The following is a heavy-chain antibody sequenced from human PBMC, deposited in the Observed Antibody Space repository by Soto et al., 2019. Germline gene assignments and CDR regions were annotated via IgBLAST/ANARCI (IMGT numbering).Heavy chain of an antibody. CDR2: ISYDGSNK. CDR1: GFTFSSYG. V-gene: IGHV3-30*18. D-gene: IGHD6-13*01. CDR3: AKDSSSWYGSPRLAY. Sequence: GGSLRLSCAASGFTFSSYGMHWVRQAPGKGLEWVAVISYDGSNKYYADSVKGRFTISRDNSKNTLYLQMNSLRAEDTAVYYCAKDSSSWYGSPRLAYWGQGTLVTVS. J-gene: IGHJ4*02.